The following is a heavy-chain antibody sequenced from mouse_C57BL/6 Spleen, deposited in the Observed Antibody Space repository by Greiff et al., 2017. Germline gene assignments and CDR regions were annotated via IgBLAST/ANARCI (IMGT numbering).Heavy chain of an antibody. CDR3: ARDQYYGSSRDYAMDY. V-gene: IGHV1-59*01. Sequence: VQLQQPGAELVRPGTSVKLSCKASGYTFTSYWMHWVKQRPGQGLEWIGVIDPSDSYTNYNQKFKGKATLTVDTSSSTAYMQLSSLTSEDSAVYYCARDQYYGSSRDYAMDYWGQGTSVTVSS. CDR1: GYTFTSYW. J-gene: IGHJ4*01. CDR2: IDPSDSYT. D-gene: IGHD1-1*01.